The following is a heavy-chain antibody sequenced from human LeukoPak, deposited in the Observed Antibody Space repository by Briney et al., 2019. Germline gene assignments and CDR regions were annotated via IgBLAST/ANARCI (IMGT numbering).Heavy chain of an antibody. J-gene: IGHJ4*02. CDR3: ARVSVTTEFDY. CDR2: IYSGGTT. D-gene: IGHD4-17*01. CDR1: GFTVSSSY. V-gene: IGHV3-66*01. Sequence: GGSLRLSCAASGFTVSSSYLSWVRQAPGRGLEWVSLIYSGGTTYYADSVNGRFTISRDNSKNTLHLQMNSLRPEDTAVYYCARVSVTTEFDYWGQGTLVAVSS.